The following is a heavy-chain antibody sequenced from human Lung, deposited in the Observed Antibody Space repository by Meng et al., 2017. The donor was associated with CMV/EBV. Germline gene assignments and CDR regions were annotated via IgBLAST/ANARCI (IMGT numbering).Heavy chain of an antibody. Sequence: AXVXVSXXASGYTFTSYYMNWVRQAPGQGLEWMGIINPSGGSTSYAQKFQGRVTMTRDTSTSTVYMELSSPRSEDTAVYYCSTGCSQWGYYYYYGMDVWGQGXTVTVSS. J-gene: IGHJ6*02. CDR2: INPSGGST. D-gene: IGHD2-2*01. CDR1: GYTFTSYY. V-gene: IGHV1-46*01. CDR3: STGCSQWGYYYYYGMDV.